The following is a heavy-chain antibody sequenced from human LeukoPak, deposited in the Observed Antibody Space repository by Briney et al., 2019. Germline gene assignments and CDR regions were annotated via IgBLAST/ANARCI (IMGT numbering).Heavy chain of an antibody. V-gene: IGHV4-31*03. D-gene: IGHD5-24*01. J-gene: IGHJ4*02. CDR1: GGSISSGGYY. CDR2: IYYSGST. Sequence: TLSLTCTVSGGSISSGGYYWSWIRQHPGKGLEWIGYIYYSGSTYYNPSLKSRVTISVDTSKNQFSLKLSSVTAADTAVYYCARGIKDGYNTWDYWGQGTLVTVSS. CDR3: ARGIKDGYNTWDY.